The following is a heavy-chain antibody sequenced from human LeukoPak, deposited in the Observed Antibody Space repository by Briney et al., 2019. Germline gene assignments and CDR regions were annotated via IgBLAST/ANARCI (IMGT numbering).Heavy chain of an antibody. J-gene: IGHJ4*02. V-gene: IGHV3-30*19. CDR2: ISYDGSNK. CDR3: ASPLIVGATTGYFDY. D-gene: IGHD1-26*01. Sequence: GTSLRLSCAASGISFSSHGMHWVRQAPGKGLEWVAVISYDGSNKYYADSVKGRFTISRDNSKNTLYLQMNSLRAEDTAVYYCASPLIVGATTGYFDYWGQGTLVTVSS. CDR1: GISFSSHG.